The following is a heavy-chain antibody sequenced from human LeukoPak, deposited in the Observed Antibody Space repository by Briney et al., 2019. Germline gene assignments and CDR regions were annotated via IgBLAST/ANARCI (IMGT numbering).Heavy chain of an antibody. CDR1: GFTFSSYS. V-gene: IGHV3-48*04. CDR2: ISSSGSTI. D-gene: IGHD5-18*01. CDR3: ARDNSLRGYSYGYGYYGMDV. Sequence: GGSLRLSCAASGFTFSSYSMNWVRQAPGKGLEWVSYISSSGSTIYYADSVKGRFTISRDNAKNSLYLQMNSLRAEDTAVYYCARDNSLRGYSYGYGYYGMDVWGQGTTVTVSS. J-gene: IGHJ6*02.